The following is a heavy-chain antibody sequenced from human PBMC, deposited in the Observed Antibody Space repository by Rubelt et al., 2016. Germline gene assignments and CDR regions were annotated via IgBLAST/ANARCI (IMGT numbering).Heavy chain of an antibody. CDR2: INTNTGNP. CDR3: ARVIAAAGRDGNYFDY. CDR1: GYTFTSYA. Sequence: QEQLVQSGSELKKPGASVKVSCKASGYTFTSYAMNWVRQAPGQGLEWMGWINTNTGNPTYAQGFTGRFVFSLDTSVSTAYLKISSLKAEDTAVYYCARVIAAAGRDGNYFDYWGQGTLVTVSS. J-gene: IGHJ4*02. D-gene: IGHD6-13*01. V-gene: IGHV7-4-1*02.